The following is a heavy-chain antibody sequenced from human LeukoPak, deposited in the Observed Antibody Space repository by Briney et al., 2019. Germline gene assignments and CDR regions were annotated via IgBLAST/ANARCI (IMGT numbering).Heavy chain of an antibody. CDR1: GFTFSSYS. CDR3: ARDPTVTGPNWFDP. CDR2: ISSSSSTI. V-gene: IGHV3-48*01. D-gene: IGHD4-4*01. J-gene: IGHJ5*02. Sequence: PGGSLRLSCAASGFTFSSYSMNWVRQAPGKGLEWVSYISSSSSTIYYADSVKGRFTISRDNAKNSLYLQMNSLRAEDTAVYYCARDPTVTGPNWFDPWGQGTLVTVSS.